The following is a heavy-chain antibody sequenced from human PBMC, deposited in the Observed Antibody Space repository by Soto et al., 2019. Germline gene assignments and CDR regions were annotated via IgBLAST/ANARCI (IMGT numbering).Heavy chain of an antibody. V-gene: IGHV1-2*02. CDR2: INPNSGGT. CDR1: GYAFTGYY. Sequence: ASVKVSCKASGYAFTGYYIHWVRQAPGQGREWMGWINPNSGGTNYAQKFQGRVTMTRDTSISTAYMELSRLRSDDTAVYYCARVMTTGFYYYYGMDVWGQGXTVTVSS. J-gene: IGHJ6*02. D-gene: IGHD4-4*01. CDR3: ARVMTTGFYYYYGMDV.